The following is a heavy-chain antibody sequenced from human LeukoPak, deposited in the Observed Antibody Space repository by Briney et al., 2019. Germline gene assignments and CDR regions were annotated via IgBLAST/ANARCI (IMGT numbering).Heavy chain of an antibody. CDR1: GYTFTSYG. Sequence: ASVKVSCKASGYTFTSYGISWVRQAPGQGLEWMGWISAYNGNTNYAQKLQGRVTMTTDTSTSTAYMELRSLRSDDTAVYYCARVTGTTGPDAFDIWGQGTMVTVSS. V-gene: IGHV1-18*01. D-gene: IGHD1-7*01. CDR2: ISAYNGNT. J-gene: IGHJ3*02. CDR3: ARVTGTTGPDAFDI.